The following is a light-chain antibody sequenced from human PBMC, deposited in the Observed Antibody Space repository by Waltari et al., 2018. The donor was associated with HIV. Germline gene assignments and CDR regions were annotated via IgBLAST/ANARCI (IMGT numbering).Light chain of an antibody. CDR1: RSNIGNNY. J-gene: IGLJ2*01. V-gene: IGLV1-51*01. Sequence: QSVLTQPPSVSAAPGQKVTISCSGTRSNIGNNYVSWYQQLPGTAPKLLIYDNNKRPSGIPDGFSGSKSGTSATLAITGLQTGDEADYYCGTWDSSLSVVIFGGGTKLTVL. CDR2: DNN. CDR3: GTWDSSLSVVI.